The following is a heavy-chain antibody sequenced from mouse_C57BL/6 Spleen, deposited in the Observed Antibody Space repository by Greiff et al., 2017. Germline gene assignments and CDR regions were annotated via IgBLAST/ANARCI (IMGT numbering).Heavy chain of an antibody. D-gene: IGHD1-1*01. CDR3: ARTGSIPWFAY. V-gene: IGHV1-69*01. Sequence: QVQLQQPGAELVMPGASVKLSCKASGYTFTSYWMHWVKQRPGQGLEWIGEIDPSDSYTNYNQKFKGKSTLTVDKSSSTAYMQLSSLTSEDSAVYYCARTGSIPWFAYWGQGTLVTVSA. CDR2: IDPSDSYT. CDR1: GYTFTSYW. J-gene: IGHJ3*01.